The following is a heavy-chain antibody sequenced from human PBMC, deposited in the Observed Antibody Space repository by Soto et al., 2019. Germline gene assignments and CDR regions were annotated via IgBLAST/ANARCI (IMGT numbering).Heavy chain of an antibody. D-gene: IGHD3-22*01. CDR2: MNPNSGNT. CDR1: GYTFTSYE. Sequence: GASVKVSCKASGYTFTSYESNWVRQATGQGLEWMGWMNPNSGNTGYAQKFQGRVTMTRNTSISTAYMELSSLRSEDTAVYYCARGTYYYDSSLSAFDIWGKGTMVTVSS. CDR3: ARGTYYYDSSLSAFDI. V-gene: IGHV1-8*01. J-gene: IGHJ3*02.